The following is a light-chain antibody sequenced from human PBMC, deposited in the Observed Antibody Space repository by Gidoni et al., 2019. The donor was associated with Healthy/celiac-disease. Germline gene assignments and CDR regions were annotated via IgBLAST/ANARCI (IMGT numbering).Light chain of an antibody. V-gene: IGKV3-20*01. CDR1: QSTSGSQ. J-gene: IGKJ4*01. CDR3: QHFGN. Sequence: EIVLTQSPGTLSLSPGQGATLSCRASQSTSGSQLAWYQQKPGQAPRPLMYGASSRATGIPDRFSGSGSGTDFTLTISRLEPEDFAVYYCQHFGNFGGGTKVE. CDR2: GAS.